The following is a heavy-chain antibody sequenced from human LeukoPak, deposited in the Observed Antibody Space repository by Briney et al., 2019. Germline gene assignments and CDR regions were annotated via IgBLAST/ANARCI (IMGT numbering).Heavy chain of an antibody. V-gene: IGHV4-31*03. J-gene: IGHJ4*02. CDR2: IYYSGST. Sequence: SETLSLTCTVSGGSVSSGSYYWSWIRQHPGKGLEWIGYIYYSGSTFYNPSLKSRLTISIGTSKNQFSLRLRSVTAADTAVYYCARGLSSGYYYFDSWGQGTLVTASS. CDR1: GGSVSSGSYY. D-gene: IGHD3-22*01. CDR3: ARGLSSGYYYFDS.